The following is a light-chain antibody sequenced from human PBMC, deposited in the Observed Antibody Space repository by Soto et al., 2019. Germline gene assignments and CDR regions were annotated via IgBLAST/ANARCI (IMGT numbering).Light chain of an antibody. J-gene: IGLJ2*01. V-gene: IGLV2-14*01. Sequence: GVSDRFSGSKFGDTASLTISGLQAEDEADYYCSSYTSGGTLIFGGGTKLTVL. CDR3: SSYTSGGTLI.